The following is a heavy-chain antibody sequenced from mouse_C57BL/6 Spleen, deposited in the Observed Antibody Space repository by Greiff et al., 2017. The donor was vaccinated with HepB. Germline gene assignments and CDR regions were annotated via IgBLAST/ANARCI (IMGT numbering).Heavy chain of an antibody. CDR1: GYTFTSYW. CDR3: ARWPYGNYRYFDV. Sequence: QVQLQQPGAELVKPGASVKLSCKASGYTFTSYWMQWVKQRPGQGLEWIGEIDPSDSYTNYNQKFKGKATLTVDTSSSTAYMQLSSLTSEDSAVYYCARWPYGNYRYFDVWGTGTTVTVSS. D-gene: IGHD2-1*01. J-gene: IGHJ1*03. V-gene: IGHV1-50*01. CDR2: IDPSDSYT.